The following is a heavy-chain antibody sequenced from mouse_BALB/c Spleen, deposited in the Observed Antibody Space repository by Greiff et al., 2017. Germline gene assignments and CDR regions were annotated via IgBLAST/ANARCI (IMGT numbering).Heavy chain of an antibody. J-gene: IGHJ2*01. D-gene: IGHD2-4*01. CDR2: ISSGGSYT. CDR1: GFTFSSYG. Sequence: DVQLQESGGDLVKPGGSLKLSCAASGFTFSSYGMSWVRQTPDKRLEWVATISSGGSYTYYPDSVKGRFTISRDNAKNTLYLQMSSLKSEDTAMYYCARRDYDGNYFDYWGQGTTLTVSS. V-gene: IGHV5-6*01. CDR3: ARRDYDGNYFDY.